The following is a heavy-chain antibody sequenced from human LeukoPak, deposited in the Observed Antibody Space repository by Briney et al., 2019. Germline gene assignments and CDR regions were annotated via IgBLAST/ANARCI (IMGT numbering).Heavy chain of an antibody. CDR2: IYTSGST. J-gene: IGHJ4*02. CDR3: ARVHAGDDYGDY. CDR1: GGSISSGSYY. Sequence: SQTLSLTCTVSGGSISSGSYYWNWIRQPAGKGLEWIGRIYTSGSTNSKPSLKSRVTISVDTSKNQFSLKLSSVTAADTAVYYCARVHAGDDYGDYWGQGSLVTVSS. V-gene: IGHV4-61*02. D-gene: IGHD4-17*01.